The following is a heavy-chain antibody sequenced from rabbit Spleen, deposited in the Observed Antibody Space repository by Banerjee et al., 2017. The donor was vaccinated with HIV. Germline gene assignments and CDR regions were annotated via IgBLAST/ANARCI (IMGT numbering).Heavy chain of an antibody. V-gene: IGHV1S40*01. Sequence: QSLEESGGDLVKPGASLTLTCTASGFSFSSGYYMCWVRQAPGKGLEWIACINVATGKPVYATWAKGRFTISRTSSTTVTLRMTSLTAADTATYFCARDLVGVIGWNFYLWGQGTLVTVS. J-gene: IGHJ4*01. CDR2: INVATGKP. CDR1: GFSFSSGYY. D-gene: IGHD1-1*01. CDR3: ARDLVGVIGWNFYL.